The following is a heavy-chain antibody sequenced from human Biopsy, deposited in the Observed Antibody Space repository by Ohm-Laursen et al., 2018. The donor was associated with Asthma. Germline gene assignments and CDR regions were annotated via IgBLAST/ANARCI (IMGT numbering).Heavy chain of an antibody. D-gene: IGHD6-13*01. CDR3: ARGYSTSWYFGY. CDR2: INSSSII. V-gene: IGHV3-69-1*01. J-gene: IGHJ4*02. Sequence: SLRLSCTASGFTFSSYPMNWVRQAPGKGLEWLSYINSSSIIYYADSVKGRFTISRDNAKKSLFLEMNSLTVEDTAVYFCARGYSTSWYFGYWGQGTLVTVSS. CDR1: GFTFSSYP.